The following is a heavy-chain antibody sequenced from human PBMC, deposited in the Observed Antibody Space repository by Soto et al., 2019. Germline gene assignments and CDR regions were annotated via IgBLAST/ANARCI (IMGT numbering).Heavy chain of an antibody. CDR3: ARAEDDGITIFGVVILQGLRFDP. V-gene: IGHV1-2*04. CDR2: INPNSGGT. J-gene: IGHJ5*02. CDR1: GYTFTGYY. Sequence: ASVKVSCKASGYTFTGYYMHRVRQAPGQGLEWMGWINPNSGGTNYAQKFQGWVTMTRDTSISTAYMELSRLRSDDTAVYYCARAEDDGITIFGVVILQGLRFDPWGQGTLVTVSS. D-gene: IGHD3-3*01.